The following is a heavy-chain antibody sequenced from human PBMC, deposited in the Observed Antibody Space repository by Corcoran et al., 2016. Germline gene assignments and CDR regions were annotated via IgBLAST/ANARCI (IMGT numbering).Heavy chain of an antibody. CDR1: GFSLSTSGMR. Sequence: QVTLKESGPALVKPTQTLTLTCTFSGFSLSTSGMRVSWIRQPPGKALEWLARIDWDDDKFYSTSLKTRLTISKDTSKNQVVLTMTNMDPVDTATYYCARRGSRKYTWFDPWGQGTLVTVSS. CDR2: IDWDDDK. V-gene: IGHV2-70*04. CDR3: ARRGSRKYTWFDP. J-gene: IGHJ5*02. D-gene: IGHD2-2*01.